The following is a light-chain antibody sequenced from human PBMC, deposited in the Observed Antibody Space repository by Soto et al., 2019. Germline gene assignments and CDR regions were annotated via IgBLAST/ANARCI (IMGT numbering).Light chain of an antibody. V-gene: IGLV1-47*01. J-gene: IGLJ2*01. CDR1: SSNIGSNY. CDR3: AAWDDSVV. CDR2: RNN. Sequence: QSVLTQPPSASGTPGQRVTISCSGSSSNIGSNYVYWYQQLPGTAPKLLIYRNNQRPSGVPDRFSGSKSGTSASLAISGIRSEDEADYYCAAWDDSVVFGGGTKLTVL.